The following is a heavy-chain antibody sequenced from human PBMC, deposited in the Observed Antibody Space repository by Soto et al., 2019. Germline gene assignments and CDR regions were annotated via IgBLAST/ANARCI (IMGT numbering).Heavy chain of an antibody. CDR3: ARGRFRRTWFDP. CDR2: MNPDSGNT. J-gene: IGHJ5*02. CDR1: GYTFTNYD. V-gene: IGHV1-8*01. D-gene: IGHD3-16*01. Sequence: QVQLVQSGAEVKKPGASVKVSCKASGYTFTNYDIHWVRQATGQGLEWMGWMNPDSGNTGQSKQFQGRVTMTRDTSISPAYMEMSSLRFEDTAVYYCARGRFRRTWFDPWGQGTLVTVSS.